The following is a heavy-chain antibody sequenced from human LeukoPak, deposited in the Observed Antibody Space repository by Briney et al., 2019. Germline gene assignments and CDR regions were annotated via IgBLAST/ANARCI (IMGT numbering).Heavy chain of an antibody. V-gene: IGHV5-51*01. J-gene: IGHJ4*02. CDR1: GYSFTSYW. D-gene: IGHD3-22*01. CDR2: IYPGDSDT. Sequence: GESLKISCKGSGYSFTSYWIGWVRQMPGKGLEWMGIIYPGDSDTRYSPSFQGQVTISADKSISTAYLQWSSLKASDTAMYYCARRGILTYDSSGYWGIGYWGQGTLVTVSS. CDR3: ARRGILTYDSSGYWGIGY.